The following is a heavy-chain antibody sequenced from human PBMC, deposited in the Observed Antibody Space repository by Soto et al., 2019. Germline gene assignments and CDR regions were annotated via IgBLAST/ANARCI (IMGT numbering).Heavy chain of an antibody. V-gene: IGHV3-7*04. CDR2: IKPDGSEK. J-gene: IGHJ3*02. CDR1: GFTFSRHW. D-gene: IGHD3-22*01. CDR3: ARGDYYDSSGPFSDAFDI. Sequence: GGSLRLSCAASGFTFSRHWMSWVRQAPGKGLEWVANIKPDGSEKWYVDSVKGRFTISRDNAKNSLYLQMNSLRAEDTAVYYCARGDYYDSSGPFSDAFDIWGQGTMVTVSS.